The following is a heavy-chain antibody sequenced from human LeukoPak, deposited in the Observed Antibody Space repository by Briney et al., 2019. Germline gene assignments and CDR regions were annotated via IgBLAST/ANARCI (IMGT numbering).Heavy chain of an antibody. J-gene: IGHJ4*02. V-gene: IGHV4-59*01. D-gene: IGHD2-15*01. CDR2: IYYSGST. CDR3: ARRYCSGGSCSSFDY. Sequence: SESLSLTCTVSGDSISSYYWSWIRQPPGKGLEWIGYIYYSGSTNYNPSLKSRVTISVDTSKNQFSLKLSSVTAADTAVYYCARRYCSGGSCSSFDYWGQGTLVTVSS. CDR1: GDSISSYY.